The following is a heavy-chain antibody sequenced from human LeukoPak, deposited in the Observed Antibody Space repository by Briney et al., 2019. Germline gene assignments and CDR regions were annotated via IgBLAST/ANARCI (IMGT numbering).Heavy chain of an antibody. CDR2: ISSTGGNT. CDR3: AKDYVSGNGIWYFDI. Sequence: PGGSLRLSCAASGFTFSTYAMSCVPQSPGQGLEWVSAISSTGGNTYYADSVRGRFTMSRDNSKNTLYLRMNSLRAEDTAVYYCAKDYVSGNGIWYFDIWGRGTLVTVSS. J-gene: IGHJ2*01. D-gene: IGHD3-10*01. CDR1: GFTFSTYA. V-gene: IGHV3-23*01.